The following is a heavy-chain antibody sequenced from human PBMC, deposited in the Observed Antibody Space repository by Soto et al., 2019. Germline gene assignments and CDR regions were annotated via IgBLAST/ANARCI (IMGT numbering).Heavy chain of an antibody. CDR2: IRSKAYGGTT. J-gene: IGHJ4*02. Sequence: PGGSLRLSCTASGFTFGDYAMSWVRQAPGKGLKWVGFIRSKAYGGTTEYAASVKGRFTISRDDSKSIAYLQMNSLKTEDTAVYYCTRVSKDSSSWYHFDYWSQGTLVTVSS. CDR3: TRVSKDSSSWYHFDY. CDR1: GFTFGDYA. D-gene: IGHD6-13*01. V-gene: IGHV3-49*04.